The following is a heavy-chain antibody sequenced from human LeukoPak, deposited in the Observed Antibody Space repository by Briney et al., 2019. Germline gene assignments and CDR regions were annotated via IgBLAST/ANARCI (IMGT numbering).Heavy chain of an antibody. D-gene: IGHD3-16*01. Sequence: ASVKVSCKASGYTFTRYYLHWVRQAPGQGLEWMGIIFPSSGNTKYAQKFQGRVTMTRDMSTSTVYMELSSPKSEDTAVYYCVREFSGGYFDYWGQGTLVTVSS. CDR1: GYTFTRYY. V-gene: IGHV1-46*01. CDR2: IFPSSGNT. CDR3: VREFSGGYFDY. J-gene: IGHJ4*02.